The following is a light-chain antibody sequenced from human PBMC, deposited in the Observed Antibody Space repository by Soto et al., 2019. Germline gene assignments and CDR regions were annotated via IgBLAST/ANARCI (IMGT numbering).Light chain of an antibody. CDR2: DAS. CDR3: QQYNSYPT. V-gene: IGKV1-5*01. J-gene: IGKJ5*01. CDR1: QSISTW. Sequence: IQMTQSPSTLSASVGDRVTITCRASQSISTWLAWYQQKTGKAPKLLIFDASTLESGVPSRFSGSGSGTEFTLTISSLQPDDFATYYCQQYNSYPTFGQGTRLEIK.